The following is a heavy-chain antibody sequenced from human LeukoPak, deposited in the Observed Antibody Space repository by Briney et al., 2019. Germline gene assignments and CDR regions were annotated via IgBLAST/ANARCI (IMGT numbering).Heavy chain of an antibody. J-gene: IGHJ3*02. CDR3: ARVTIRYSSSWPDAFDI. CDR2: ISSSSSYI. V-gene: IGHV3-21*01. D-gene: IGHD6-13*01. CDR1: GFTFSSYS. Sequence: VGSLRLSCAASGFTFSSYSMNWVRQAPGKGLEWVSSISSSSSYIYYADSVKGRFTISRDNAKNSLYLQMNSLRAEDTAVYYCARVTIRYSSSWPDAFDIWGQGTMVTVSS.